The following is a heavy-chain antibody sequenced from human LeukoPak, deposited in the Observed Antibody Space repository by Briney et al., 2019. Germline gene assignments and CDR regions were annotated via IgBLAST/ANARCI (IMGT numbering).Heavy chain of an antibody. V-gene: IGHV4-39*07. J-gene: IGHJ4*02. CDR2: IYYSGST. CDR3: ARDRRSSSGWYAFDY. Sequence: SETLSLTCTVSSGSISSSSYYWGWIRQPPGKGLEWIGSIYYSGSTYYNPSLKSRVTISVDTSKNQFSLKLSSVTAADTAVYYCARDRRSSSGWYAFDYWGQGTLVTVSS. D-gene: IGHD6-19*01. CDR1: SGSISSSSYY.